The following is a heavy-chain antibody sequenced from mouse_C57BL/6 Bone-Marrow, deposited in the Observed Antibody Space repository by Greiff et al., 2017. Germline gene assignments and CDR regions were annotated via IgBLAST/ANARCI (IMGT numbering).Heavy chain of an antibody. Sequence: VQLQQSGAELVKPGASVKMSCTASGYTFTSYWITWVKQRPGQGLEWIGDIYPGSGSTNYNEKFKSKATLTVDTSSSTAYMQLSSLTSEDSAVXYGASKDGYYFYWYLDVWGTGTTVTVSS. J-gene: IGHJ1*03. CDR3: ASKDGYYFYWYLDV. CDR1: GYTFTSYW. D-gene: IGHD2-3*01. CDR2: IYPGSGST. V-gene: IGHV1-55*01.